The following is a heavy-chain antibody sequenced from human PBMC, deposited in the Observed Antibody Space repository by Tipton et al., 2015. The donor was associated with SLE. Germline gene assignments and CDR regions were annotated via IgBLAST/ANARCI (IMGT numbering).Heavy chain of an antibody. Sequence: QSGAEVKKPGASVQISCKASGYTFITYYIHWVQQAPGQGLEWMGIINPSGGSTSYAQKFQGRVTMTRDTSTSTVDMELSSLRSEDTAVYYCARTPRVDCGGDCHLGYWGQGTLVTVSS. J-gene: IGHJ4*02. CDR3: ARTPRVDCGGDCHLGY. CDR1: GYTFITYY. V-gene: IGHV1-46*01. D-gene: IGHD2-21*01. CDR2: INPSGGST.